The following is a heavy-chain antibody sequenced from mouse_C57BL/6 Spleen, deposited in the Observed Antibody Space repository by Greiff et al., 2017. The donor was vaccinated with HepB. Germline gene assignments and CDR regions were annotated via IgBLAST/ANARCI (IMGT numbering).Heavy chain of an antibody. CDR1: GYTFTSYG. CDR2: IYPRSGNT. Sequence: QVQLQQSGAELARPGASVKLSCKASGYTFTSYGISWVKQRTGQGFEWIGEIYPRSGNTYYNEKLKGKATLTVDKSSSTAYMELRSRTSEDSAVYYCARKATVVPYYFNYRGQGTTHTVSS. CDR3: ARKATVVPYYFNY. V-gene: IGHV1-81*01. J-gene: IGHJ2*01. D-gene: IGHD1-1*01.